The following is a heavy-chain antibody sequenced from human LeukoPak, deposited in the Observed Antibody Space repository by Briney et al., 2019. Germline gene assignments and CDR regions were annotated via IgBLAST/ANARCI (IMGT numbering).Heavy chain of an antibody. CDR2: INGDGSTT. D-gene: IGHD3-10*01. J-gene: IGHJ4*02. CDR1: GFGFSTSW. CDR3: IGTGTRSY. V-gene: IGHV3-74*01. Sequence: GGSLRLSCAASGFGFSTSWMHWVRHAPGKGLVWVARINGDGSTTNYADSVQGRFTISRDTAKNTLFLQMNSLGAEDTAVYYCIGTGTRSYWGQGTLVTVSS.